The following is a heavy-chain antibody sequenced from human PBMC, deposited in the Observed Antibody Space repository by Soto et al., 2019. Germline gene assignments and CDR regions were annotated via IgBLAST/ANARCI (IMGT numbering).Heavy chain of an antibody. J-gene: IGHJ6*02. CDR3: ARDGRSSWPGDYYYGMDV. Sequence: ASETLSLTCAVSGGSISSSNWWSWVRQPPGKGLEWIGEIYHSGSTNYNPALKSRVTISVDKSKNLFSLKLSSVTAADTAVYYCARDGRSSWPGDYYYGMDVWGQGTTVTVSS. D-gene: IGHD6-13*01. CDR1: GGSISSSNW. CDR2: IYHSGST. V-gene: IGHV4-4*02.